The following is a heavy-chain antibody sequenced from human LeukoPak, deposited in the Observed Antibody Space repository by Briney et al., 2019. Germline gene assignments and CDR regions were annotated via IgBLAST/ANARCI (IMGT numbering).Heavy chain of an antibody. Sequence: TSETLSLTCTVSGGSVSSGDYYWSWIRQPPGKGLEWIGYIYYSGSTYYNPSLKSRVTISVDTSKNQFSLQLNSVTPEDTAVYYCARESRGAHQASGWYGRWNYYYGMDVWGQGTTVTVSS. D-gene: IGHD6-19*01. CDR2: IYYSGST. CDR1: GGSVSSGDYY. V-gene: IGHV4-30-4*01. J-gene: IGHJ6*02. CDR3: ARESRGAHQASGWYGRWNYYYGMDV.